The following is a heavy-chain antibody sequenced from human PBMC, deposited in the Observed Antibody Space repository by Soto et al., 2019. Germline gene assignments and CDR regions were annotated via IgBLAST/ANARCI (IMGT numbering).Heavy chain of an antibody. Sequence: SETLSLTCTVSGGSISSGDYYWSWIRQPPGKGLEWIGYIYYSGSTYYNPSLKSRVTISVDTSKNRFSLKLSPVTAADTAVYYCAKLSITGATMWFDPWGQGTLVTVSS. V-gene: IGHV4-30-4*01. CDR3: AKLSITGATMWFDP. J-gene: IGHJ5*02. CDR1: GGSISSGDYY. CDR2: IYYSGST. D-gene: IGHD1-7*01.